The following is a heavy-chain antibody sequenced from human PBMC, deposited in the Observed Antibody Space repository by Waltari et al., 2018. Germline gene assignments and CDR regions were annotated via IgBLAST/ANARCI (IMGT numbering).Heavy chain of an antibody. Sequence: QVQLVESGGGVVQPGRSRRLSCAASEFTFSSDAMHWVRQAPGKGLEWVAVISYNARNIYYVDSVKGRFTISRDNSKKTLFLQMNSLRAEDTAIYYCARDYCDRTNCHGMDVWGQGTAVTVSS. J-gene: IGHJ6*02. D-gene: IGHD3-22*01. CDR3: ARDYCDRTNCHGMDV. V-gene: IGHV3-30*04. CDR2: ISYNARNI. CDR1: EFTFSSDA.